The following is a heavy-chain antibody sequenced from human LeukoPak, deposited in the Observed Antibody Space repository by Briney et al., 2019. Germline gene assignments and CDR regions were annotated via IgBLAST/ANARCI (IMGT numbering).Heavy chain of an antibody. J-gene: IGHJ4*02. V-gene: IGHV4-38-2*02. CDR2: IYHIGSA. CDR1: DYSISNGYY. D-gene: IGHD6-25*01. CDR3: VRDKSGYGDFDY. Sequence: PSETLSLTCSVSDYSISNGYYWGWIRQPPGKGLEWIGNIYHIGSAYYNPSLKSRVTISVDTSKNQFSLKLTSVTAADTAVYYCVRDKSGYGDFDYWGQGTLVTVSS.